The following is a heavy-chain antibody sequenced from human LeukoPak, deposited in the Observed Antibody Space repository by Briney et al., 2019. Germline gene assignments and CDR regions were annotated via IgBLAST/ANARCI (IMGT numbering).Heavy chain of an antibody. Sequence: PGGSLRLSCGASGFTFSSYTMSWVRQAPGQGLEWVASMREDGTEINYVDSVKGRFTISRDNAKNSLFLQMNSLRAEDTAVYYCGRGGAHRFDYWGQGTLVTVSS. CDR1: GFTFSSYT. CDR2: MREDGTEI. J-gene: IGHJ4*02. CDR3: GRGGAHRFDY. D-gene: IGHD5-12*01. V-gene: IGHV3-7*01.